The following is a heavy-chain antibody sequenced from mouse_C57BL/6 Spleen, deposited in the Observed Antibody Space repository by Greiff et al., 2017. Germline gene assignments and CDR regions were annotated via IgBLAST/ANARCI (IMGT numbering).Heavy chain of an antibody. V-gene: IGHV1-69*01. CDR2: IDPSDSYT. Sequence: QVQLQQPGAELVMPGASVKLSCKASGYTFTSYWMHWVKQRPGQGLEWIGEIDPSDSYTNYNQKFKGKSTLTVDKPSSTAYMQLSSLTSEDSAVYYCARGGEYDYDWFAYWGQGTLVTVSA. CDR3: ARGGEYDYDWFAY. J-gene: IGHJ3*01. D-gene: IGHD2-4*01. CDR1: GYTFTSYW.